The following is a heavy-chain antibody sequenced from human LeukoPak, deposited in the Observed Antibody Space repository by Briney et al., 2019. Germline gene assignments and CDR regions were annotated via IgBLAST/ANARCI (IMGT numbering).Heavy chain of an antibody. Sequence: GGSLRLSCAASGFTFSSYGMHWVRQAPGKGLEWVAVISYDGSNKYYADSVKGRFTISRDNSKNTLHLQMNSLRAEDTAVYYCATSARDLGMVDAFDIWGQGTMVTVSS. CDR3: ATSARDLGMVDAFDI. CDR1: GFTFSSYG. CDR2: ISYDGSNK. J-gene: IGHJ3*02. D-gene: IGHD7-27*01. V-gene: IGHV3-30*03.